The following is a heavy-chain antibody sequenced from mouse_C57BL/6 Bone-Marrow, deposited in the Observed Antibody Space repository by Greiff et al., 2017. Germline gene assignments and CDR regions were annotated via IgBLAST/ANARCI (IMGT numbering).Heavy chain of an antibody. D-gene: IGHD2-2*01. CDR3: ARVGLPWYFDV. CDR2: IDPRSGNT. CDR1: GYTFTSYG. J-gene: IGHJ1*03. V-gene: IGHV1-81*01. Sequence: QVQLQQSGAELARPGASVKLSCKASGYTFTSYGISWVKQRTGQGLEWIGEIDPRSGNTYYNEKVKGKATLTADKSSSTAYMELRSLTSEYSAVYFCARVGLPWYFDVWGTGTTVTVSS.